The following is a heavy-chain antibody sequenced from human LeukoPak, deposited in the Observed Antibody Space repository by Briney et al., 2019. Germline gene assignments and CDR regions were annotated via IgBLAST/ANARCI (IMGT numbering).Heavy chain of an antibody. CDR2: ISGNGVNT. CDR3: ATEKGDSPDY. CDR1: GFTFSNYA. D-gene: IGHD2-21*01. V-gene: IGHV3-23*01. Sequence: PGGSLRLSCAASGFTFSNYAMSWVRQAPGKGLEWVSGISGNGVNTYHADSVKGRFTISRDDSKNTLYVQMHSLRAEDTAVYYCATEKGDSPDYWGQGTPVTVSS. J-gene: IGHJ4*02.